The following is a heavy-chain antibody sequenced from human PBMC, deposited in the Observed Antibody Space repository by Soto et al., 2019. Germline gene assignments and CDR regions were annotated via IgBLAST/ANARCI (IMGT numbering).Heavy chain of an antibody. V-gene: IGHV1-18*04. CDR1: GYTFTSYG. CDR2: ISAYNGNT. D-gene: IGHD5-18*01. Sequence: ASVKVSCKASGYTFTSYGISWVRQAPGQGLEWMGWISAYNGNTNYAQKLQGRVTMTTDTSTSTAYMELRSLRSDDTAVYYCARVPYSYGDYYFDYWGQGTLVTVSS. CDR3: ARVPYSYGDYYFDY. J-gene: IGHJ4*02.